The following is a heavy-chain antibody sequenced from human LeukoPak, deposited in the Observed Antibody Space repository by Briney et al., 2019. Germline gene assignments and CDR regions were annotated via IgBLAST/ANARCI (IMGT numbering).Heavy chain of an antibody. V-gene: IGHV1-69*05. CDR3: ARDRTLWAVAGTDPQGAFHI. J-gene: IGHJ3*02. Sequence: SVKVSCKASGGTFSSYAISWVRQAPGQGLEWMGRIIPIFGTANYAQKFQGRVTITTDESTSTAYMELSSLRSEDTAVYYCARDRTLWAVAGTDPQGAFHIWGQGTMVTVSS. D-gene: IGHD6-19*01. CDR2: IIPIFGTA. CDR1: GGTFSSYA.